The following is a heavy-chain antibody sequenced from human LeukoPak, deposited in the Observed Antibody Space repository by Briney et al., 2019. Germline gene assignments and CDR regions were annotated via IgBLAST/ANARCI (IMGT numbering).Heavy chain of an antibody. Sequence: GGSLRLSCAASGFTFSSYAMHWVRQAPGKGLEWVAVISYDGNNKYYADSVKGRSTISRDNSKNTLYLQMNSLRAEDTAVYYCARVGRIAATRGYFDYWGQGTLVTVSS. CDR2: ISYDGNNK. CDR1: GFTFSSYA. V-gene: IGHV3-30-3*01. D-gene: IGHD6-6*01. CDR3: ARVGRIAATRGYFDY. J-gene: IGHJ4*02.